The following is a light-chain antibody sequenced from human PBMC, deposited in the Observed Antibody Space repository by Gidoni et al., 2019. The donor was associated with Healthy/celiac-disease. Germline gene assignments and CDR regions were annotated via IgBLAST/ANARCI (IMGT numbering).Light chain of an antibody. CDR3: QQRSNWPPWT. Sequence: EIVLTQSPATLSLSPGERATLSCRASQSVSSYLAWYQQQPGQAPRLLIYDASNRATGIPARFRGSGSGTDFTLTISSLEPEDFAVYYCQQRSNWPPWTFGQGTKVEIK. V-gene: IGKV3-11*01. CDR1: QSVSSY. J-gene: IGKJ1*01. CDR2: DAS.